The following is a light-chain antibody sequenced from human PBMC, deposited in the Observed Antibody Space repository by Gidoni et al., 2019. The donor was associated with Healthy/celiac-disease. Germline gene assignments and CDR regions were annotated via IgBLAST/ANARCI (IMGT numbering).Light chain of an antibody. J-gene: IGKJ2*01. CDR3: QQYYSTSYT. CDR1: QSVLYSSNNKNY. V-gene: IGKV4-1*01. CDR2: WAS. Sequence: DIAMTQSPDSLAVSLGERATINCKSSQSVLYSSNNKNYLAWYQQKPGQPPKLLIYWASTRESGVPDRFSGSGSGTDFTLTISSLQAEDVAVYYCQQYYSTSYTFGQGTKLEIK.